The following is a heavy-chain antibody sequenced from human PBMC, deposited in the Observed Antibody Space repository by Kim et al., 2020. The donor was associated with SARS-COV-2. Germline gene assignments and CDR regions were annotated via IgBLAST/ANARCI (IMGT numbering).Heavy chain of an antibody. D-gene: IGHD3-10*01. J-gene: IGHJ3*01. CDR2: VFYNGIA. V-gene: IGHV4-39*01. CDR3: LRRPQYFRCWAGTFDL. CDR1: GGSINTATHY. Sequence: SETLSLTCSVSGGSINTATHYWGWIRPSPGKRLEYIGSVFYNGIADYKPSITGRATISADTSKSQLSLRLASVIAADTAVYYCLRRPQYFRCWAGTFDL.